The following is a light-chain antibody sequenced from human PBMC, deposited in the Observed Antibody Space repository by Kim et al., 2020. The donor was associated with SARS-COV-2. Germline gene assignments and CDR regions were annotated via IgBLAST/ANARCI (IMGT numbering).Light chain of an antibody. V-gene: IGKV3-20*01. CDR3: QQYGSSSWT. J-gene: IGKJ1*01. CDR2: GAS. Sequence: PGERATLSCRASQSVSSSYLAWYQQKPGQAPRLLIYGASSRATGIPDRFSGSGSGTDFTLTISRLEPEDFAVYYCQQYGSSSWTFGQGTKVDIK. CDR1: QSVSSSY.